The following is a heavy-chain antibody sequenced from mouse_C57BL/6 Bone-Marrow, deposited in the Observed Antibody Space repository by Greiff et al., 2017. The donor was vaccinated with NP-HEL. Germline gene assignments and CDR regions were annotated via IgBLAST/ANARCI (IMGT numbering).Heavy chain of an antibody. D-gene: IGHD2-4*01. CDR3: ARGRLRRGYYAMDY. CDR1: GYTFTSYW. J-gene: IGHJ4*01. Sequence: QVHVKQPGAELVKPGASVKLSCKASGYTFTSYWMHWVKQRPGRGLEWIGRIDPNSGGTKYNEKFKSKATLTVDKPSSTAYMQLSSLTSEDSAVFYCARGRLRRGYYAMDYWGQGTSVTVSS. V-gene: IGHV1-72*01. CDR2: IDPNSGGT.